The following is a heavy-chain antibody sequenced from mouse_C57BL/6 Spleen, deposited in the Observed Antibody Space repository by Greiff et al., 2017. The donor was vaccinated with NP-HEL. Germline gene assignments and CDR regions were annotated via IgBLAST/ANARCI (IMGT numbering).Heavy chain of an antibody. CDR1: GYTFTSYW. Sequence: QVQLKQSGAELVRPGSSVKLSCKASGYTFTSYWMHWVKQRPIQGLEWIGNIDPSDSETHYNQKFKDKATLTVDKSSSTAYMQLSSLTSEDSAVDYCARWTYYYGSSSHYYAMDSWGQGTSVTVSS. J-gene: IGHJ4*01. CDR3: ARWTYYYGSSSHYYAMDS. CDR2: IDPSDSET. D-gene: IGHD1-1*01. V-gene: IGHV1-52*01.